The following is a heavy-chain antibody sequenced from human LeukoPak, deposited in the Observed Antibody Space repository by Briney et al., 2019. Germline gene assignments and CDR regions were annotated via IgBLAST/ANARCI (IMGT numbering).Heavy chain of an antibody. CDR3: ARGPRNYYGSGSYYNVGWFDP. CDR2: INQSGST. Sequence: ETLSLTCPVYGGSFSGYYWSWIRQPPGKGLEWIGEINQSGSTNYNPSLKSRVTISVDTSQNQFSLKLSSVTAADTAVYYCARGPRNYYGSGSYYNVGWFDPWGQGTLVTVSS. CDR1: GGSFSGYY. J-gene: IGHJ5*02. D-gene: IGHD3-10*01. V-gene: IGHV4-34*01.